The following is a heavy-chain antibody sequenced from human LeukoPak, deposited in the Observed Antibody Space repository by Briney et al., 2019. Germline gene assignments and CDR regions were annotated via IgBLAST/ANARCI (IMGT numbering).Heavy chain of an antibody. V-gene: IGHV3-48*03. J-gene: IGHJ6*02. Sequence: GGSLRLSCAASGFTFSSYEMNWVRQAPGKGLEWVSFISSSGIGIYYVDSVRGRFTISRDNAKNSLYPQMNSLRAEDTAVYYCARWYCSATSCHYYYYGMDVWGQGTTVTVSS. CDR2: ISSSGIGI. CDR3: ARWYCSATSCHYYYYGMDV. D-gene: IGHD2-2*01. CDR1: GFTFSSYE.